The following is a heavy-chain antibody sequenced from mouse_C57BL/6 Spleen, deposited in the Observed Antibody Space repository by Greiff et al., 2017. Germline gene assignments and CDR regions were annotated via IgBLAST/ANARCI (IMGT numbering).Heavy chain of an antibody. CDR3: AKNSDYYSNYDAMDY. Sequence: QVQLKESGPGLVQPSQSLSITCTVPGFSLTSYGVHWVRQPPGKGLEWLGVIWSGGSTDYNAAFISRLSISKDNSKSQVFFKMNSLQADDTAIYYCAKNSDYYSNYDAMDYWGQGTSVTVSS. D-gene: IGHD2-5*01. CDR1: GFSLTSYG. J-gene: IGHJ4*01. V-gene: IGHV2-4*01. CDR2: IWSGGST.